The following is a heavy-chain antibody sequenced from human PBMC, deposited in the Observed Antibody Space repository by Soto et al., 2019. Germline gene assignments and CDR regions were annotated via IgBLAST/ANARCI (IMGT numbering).Heavy chain of an antibody. CDR3: EKDVSWNSRFYYYGMDV. CDR2: ISGSGGST. D-gene: IGHD1-7*01. J-gene: IGHJ6*02. V-gene: IGHV3-23*01. Sequence: EVQLLESGGGLVQPGGSLRLSCAASGFTFSSYAMSWVRQAPGKGLEWVSAISGSGGSTYYADSVKGRFTISRDNSKNTLYLQMNSLRAEDTAVYYCEKDVSWNSRFYYYGMDVWGQGTTVTVSS. CDR1: GFTFSSYA.